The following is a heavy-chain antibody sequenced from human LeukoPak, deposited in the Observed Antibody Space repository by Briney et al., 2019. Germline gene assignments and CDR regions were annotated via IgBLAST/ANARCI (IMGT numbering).Heavy chain of an antibody. Sequence: SETLSLTCTVSGGSISNSSYYWGWIRQPPGKGLEWIGSMYYSGSTYYNPSLKSRATISVDTSKNQFSLKLSSVTAADTAVYYCARRRRMGTINPSYWGQGTLVTVSS. J-gene: IGHJ4*02. CDR1: GGSISNSSYY. V-gene: IGHV4-39*01. CDR3: ARRRRMGTINPSY. D-gene: IGHD5-24*01. CDR2: MYYSGST.